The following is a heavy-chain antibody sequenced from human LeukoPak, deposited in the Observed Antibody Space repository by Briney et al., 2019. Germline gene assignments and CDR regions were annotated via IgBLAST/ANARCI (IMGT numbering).Heavy chain of an antibody. CDR3: ARVLWYFDL. Sequence: SETLSLTCAVSGGSISGGGYSWSWIRQPPGKGLEWIGYIYHSGSTYYNPSLKSRVTISVDRSKNQFSLKLSSVTAADTAVYYCARVLWYFDLWGRGTLVTVSS. CDR2: IYHSGST. J-gene: IGHJ2*01. CDR1: GGSISGGGYS. V-gene: IGHV4-30-2*01.